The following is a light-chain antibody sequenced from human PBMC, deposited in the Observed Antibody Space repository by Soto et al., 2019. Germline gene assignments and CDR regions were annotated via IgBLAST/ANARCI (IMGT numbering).Light chain of an antibody. CDR2: EVT. CDR3: CAYTSSATLV. CDR1: SSDVGSYNL. V-gene: IGLV2-23*02. J-gene: IGLJ2*01. Sequence: QSALTQPASVSGSRGQSITISCIGTSSDVGSYNLVSWYQQYPGKAPKLMIYEVTERPAGVSNRFSGSKSGNTASLTISGLEADYEADYYCCAYTSSATLVFGGGTKLTVL.